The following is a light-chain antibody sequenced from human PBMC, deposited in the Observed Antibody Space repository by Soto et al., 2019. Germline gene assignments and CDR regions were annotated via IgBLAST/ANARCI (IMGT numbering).Light chain of an antibody. CDR2: AAS. CDR1: QSISSY. CDR3: QRSFSTPLT. V-gene: IGKV1-39*01. J-gene: IGKJ4*01. Sequence: DIQMTQSPSSLSASVGDRVTITCRASQSISSYLHWYQQKPGKAPKLLIYAASSLQSGVPSRFSGSGSGTHFTLTISSLQPEDFATYYYQRSFSTPLTFGGGTKVEIK.